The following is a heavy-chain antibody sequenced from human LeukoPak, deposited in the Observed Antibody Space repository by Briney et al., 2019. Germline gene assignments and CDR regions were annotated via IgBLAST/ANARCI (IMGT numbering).Heavy chain of an antibody. CDR2: INPNSGGT. V-gene: IGHV1-2*02. CDR1: GYTFTGYY. J-gene: IGHJ6*02. D-gene: IGHD2-15*01. CDR3: ARAVVVVAATRDYYYYYGMDV. Sequence: ASVKVSCKASGYTFTGYYMHWVRQAPGQGLGWMGWINPNSGGTNYAQKFQGRVTMTRDTSISTAYMELSRLRSDDTAVYYCARAVVVVAATRDYYYYYGMDVWGQGTTVTVSS.